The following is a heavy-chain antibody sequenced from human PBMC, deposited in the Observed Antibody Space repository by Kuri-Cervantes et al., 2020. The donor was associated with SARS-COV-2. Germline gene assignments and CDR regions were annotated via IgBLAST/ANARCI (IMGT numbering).Heavy chain of an antibody. CDR1: GYSFTSYW. V-gene: IGHV5-51*01. J-gene: IGHJ1*01. D-gene: IGHD6-6*01. CDR3: ARPSYIAALTAPFQH. Sequence: GESLKISCKGSGYSFTSYWIGWVRQMPGKGLEWMGIIYPGDSDTRYSPSFQGQVTISADKSISTAYLQWSSLKASDTAMYYCARPSYIAALTAPFQHWGQGTRVTVAS. CDR2: IYPGDSDT.